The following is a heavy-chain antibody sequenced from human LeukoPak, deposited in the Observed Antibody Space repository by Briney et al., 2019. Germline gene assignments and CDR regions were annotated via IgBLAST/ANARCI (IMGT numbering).Heavy chain of an antibody. CDR1: GGTLGSYV. CDR2: IIPMSKTT. J-gene: IGHJ5*02. V-gene: IGHV1-69*05. CDR3: VLPAYEYDSSSEA. D-gene: IGHD3-22*01. Sequence: SVKVSCKASGGTLGSYVIGWVRQAPGQGLEWMGGIIPMSKTTNYAQKFQGRVTITRDESTNTAYMELSSLRSEDTAVYYCVLPAYEYDSSSEAWGQGTLVTVSS.